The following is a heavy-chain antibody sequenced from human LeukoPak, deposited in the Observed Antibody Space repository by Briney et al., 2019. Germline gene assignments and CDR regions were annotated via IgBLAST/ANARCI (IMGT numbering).Heavy chain of an antibody. J-gene: IGHJ4*02. CDR1: GLTVRSTY. Sequence: GESLSLSCAASGLTVRSTYMTWVRQAPGKGLVWVSFIYTGGSTDYADSVKGRFTISRDNSENTLYLQMNSLRAEDTAVYYCATSVDKRYFDNWGQGTLVTVSS. D-gene: IGHD1-1*01. CDR3: ATSVDKRYFDN. V-gene: IGHV3-53*01. CDR2: IYTGGST.